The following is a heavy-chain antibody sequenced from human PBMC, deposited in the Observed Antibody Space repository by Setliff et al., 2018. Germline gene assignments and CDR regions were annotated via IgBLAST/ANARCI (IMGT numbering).Heavy chain of an antibody. Sequence: KTSETLSLTCSVLGDSLSSGTQYWAWIRQPPGKGLEWIGNINYSGSTYYNPSLKGRVTMSVDASKNQVSLKVTSVTAEDTAVYYCAKVDIDYIMTRDNTWQYIFYMDVWGRGTTVTVSS. J-gene: IGHJ6*03. CDR2: INYSGST. CDR3: AKVDIDYIMTRDNTWQYIFYMDV. CDR1: GDSLSSGTQY. V-gene: IGHV4-39*01. D-gene: IGHD5-12*01.